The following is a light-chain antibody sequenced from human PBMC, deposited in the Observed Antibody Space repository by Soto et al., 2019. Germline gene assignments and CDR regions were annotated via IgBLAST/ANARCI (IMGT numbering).Light chain of an antibody. CDR1: QSVSSN. CDR3: QQYNNWPPVT. V-gene: IGKV3-15*01. J-gene: IGKJ1*01. Sequence: EIVMTQSPATLSVSPGERATLSCRASQSVSSNLAWYQQKPGQAPRLLIYGAPTRATGIPARFSGSGSGTEFTLTISSLQSEDFAVYYCQQYNNWPPVTFGQGTKVDIK. CDR2: GAP.